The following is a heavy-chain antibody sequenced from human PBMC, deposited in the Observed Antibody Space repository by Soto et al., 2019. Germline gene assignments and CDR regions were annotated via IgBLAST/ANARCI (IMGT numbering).Heavy chain of an antibody. J-gene: IGHJ4*02. CDR3: VTENLGWFRSLGY. CDR1: GCTFSSYG. Sequence: AGSLTLSCAASGCTFSSYGMHWVRQAPGKGQEWVAVISYDGSNKYYADSVKGRFTISRDNSKNTLYLTMNSLRAEDTAVYSCVTENLGWFRSLGYWGQGTLVTVSS. CDR2: ISYDGSNK. V-gene: IGHV3-30*03. D-gene: IGHD6-19*01.